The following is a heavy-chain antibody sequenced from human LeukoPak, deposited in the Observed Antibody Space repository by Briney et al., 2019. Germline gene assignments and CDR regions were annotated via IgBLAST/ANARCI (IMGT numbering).Heavy chain of an antibody. Sequence: GGSLRLSCAASGFTFSGNIMTWVRQAPGKGLEWVSSITPNSGNIYYADSLKGRFSTSRDNAKNSLYLQMSTLRAEDTALYYCAGGRRAGTDYFDYWGQGTLVTVSS. CDR1: GFTFSGNI. D-gene: IGHD1-1*01. J-gene: IGHJ4*02. CDR3: AGGRRAGTDYFDY. V-gene: IGHV3-21*01. CDR2: ITPNSGNI.